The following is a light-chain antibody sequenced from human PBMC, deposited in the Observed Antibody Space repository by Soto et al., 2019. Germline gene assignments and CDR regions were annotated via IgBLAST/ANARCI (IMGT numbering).Light chain of an antibody. Sequence: EIVLTQSPATLSLSPGERATLSFRAGQSVSSYLAWYQQKPGQAPRLPIYDASNRATGIPARFSGSGSGTDFTLTISRLEPEDFAVYYCQQYGSSPLTFGGGTKVDIK. CDR3: QQYGSSPLT. CDR2: DAS. V-gene: IGKV3-11*01. CDR1: QSVSSY. J-gene: IGKJ4*01.